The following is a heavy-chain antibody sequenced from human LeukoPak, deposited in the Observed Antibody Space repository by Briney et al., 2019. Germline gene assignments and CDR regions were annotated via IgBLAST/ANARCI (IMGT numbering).Heavy chain of an antibody. V-gene: IGHV3-30*02. J-gene: IGHJ6*03. Sequence: GGSLRLSCAASGFTFSSYGMHWVGQAPGKGLEWVSFIRYDGNNQYYADSVKGRFTISRDNSKNTLYLQINSLRAEDTAIYYCAGAPRVPRELPLYYYSHMDVWGEGTTVTISS. CDR3: AGAPRVPRELPLYYYSHMDV. CDR2: IRYDGNNQ. CDR1: GFTFSSYG. D-gene: IGHD1-26*01.